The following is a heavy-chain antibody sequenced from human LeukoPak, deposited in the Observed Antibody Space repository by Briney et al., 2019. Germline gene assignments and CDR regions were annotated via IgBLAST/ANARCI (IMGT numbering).Heavy chain of an antibody. J-gene: IGHJ4*02. CDR3: ARLPGGTAMVHYDY. D-gene: IGHD5-18*01. CDR2: MNPNSGNT. Sequence: ASVKVSCKASGYTFTSYDINWARQATGQGLEWMGWMNPNSGNTGYAQKFQGRVTMTRNTSISTAYMELSSLRSEDTAVYYCARLPGGTAMVHYDYWGQGTLVTVSS. V-gene: IGHV1-8*01. CDR1: GYTFTSYD.